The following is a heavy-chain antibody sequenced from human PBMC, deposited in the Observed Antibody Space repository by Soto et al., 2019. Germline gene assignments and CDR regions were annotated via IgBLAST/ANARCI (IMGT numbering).Heavy chain of an antibody. D-gene: IGHD5-12*01. J-gene: IGHJ4*02. V-gene: IGHV4-59*08. Sequence: SETLSLTCTVSGGSISSYYWSWIRQPPGKGLEWIGYIYYSGSTNYNPSLKSRVTISVDTSKNQFSLKLSSVTAADTAVYYCARHGYSGYDLLDYWGQGTQVTVSS. CDR1: GGSISSYY. CDR2: IYYSGST. CDR3: ARHGYSGYDLLDY.